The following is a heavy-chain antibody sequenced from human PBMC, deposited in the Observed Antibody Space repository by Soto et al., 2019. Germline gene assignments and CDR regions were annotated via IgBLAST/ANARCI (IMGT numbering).Heavy chain of an antibody. CDR2: ISSSSSYI. V-gene: IGHV3-21*01. CDR1: GFTFSSYS. J-gene: IGHJ4*02. Sequence: GGSLRLSCAASGFTFSSYSMNWVRQAPGKGLEWVSSISSSSSYIYYADSVKGRFTISRDNAKNSLYLQMNSLRAEDTAVYYCARLYCSGGSCRFDYWGQGTLVTVSS. CDR3: ARLYCSGGSCRFDY. D-gene: IGHD2-15*01.